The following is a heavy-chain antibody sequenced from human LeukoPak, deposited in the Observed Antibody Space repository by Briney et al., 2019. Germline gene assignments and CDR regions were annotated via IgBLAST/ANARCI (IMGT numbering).Heavy chain of an antibody. Sequence: SETLSLTCTVSGGSISSGSYFWGWIRHYPGKGLEWIGTIYYSGSTYYNPSLRSRVTISVDTSKNQFSLKLSSVTAADTAVYYCARLPRGGSYDLDYWGQRTLVTVSS. D-gene: IGHD1-26*01. CDR3: ARLPRGGSYDLDY. V-gene: IGHV4-39*01. CDR1: GGSISSGSYF. J-gene: IGHJ4*02. CDR2: IYYSGST.